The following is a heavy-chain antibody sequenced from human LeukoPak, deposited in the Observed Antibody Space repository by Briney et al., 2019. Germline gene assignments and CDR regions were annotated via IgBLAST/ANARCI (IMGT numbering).Heavy chain of an antibody. CDR3: ARGNNPSYFDY. CDR1: GFTFSNHW. D-gene: IGHD1-14*01. V-gene: IGHV3-33*08. CDR2: IWYDGSNE. Sequence: GGSLRLSCAASGFTFSNHWMTWVRQAPGKGLEWVAVIWYDGSNEYYADSVKGRFTISRDNSKNTLSLQMNSLRAEDTAVYYCARGNNPSYFDYWGQGTLVTVSS. J-gene: IGHJ4*02.